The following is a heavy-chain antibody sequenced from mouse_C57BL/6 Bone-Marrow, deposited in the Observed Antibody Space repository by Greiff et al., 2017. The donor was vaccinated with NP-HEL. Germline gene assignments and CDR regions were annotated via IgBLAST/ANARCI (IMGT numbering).Heavy chain of an antibody. J-gene: IGHJ4*01. CDR1: GFTFSSYA. V-gene: IGHV5-4*03. D-gene: IGHD4-1*01. Sequence: EVKLVESGGGLVKPGGSLKLSCAASGFTFSSYAMSWVRQTPEKRLEWVATISDGGSYTYYPDNVKGRFTISRDNAKKNLYLQMSHLKSEDTAMYYCARVWGHLDYWGQGTSVTVSS. CDR2: ISDGGSYT. CDR3: ARVWGHLDY.